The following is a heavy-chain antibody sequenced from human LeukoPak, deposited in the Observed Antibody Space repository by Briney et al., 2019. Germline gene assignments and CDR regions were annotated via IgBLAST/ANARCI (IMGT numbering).Heavy chain of an antibody. CDR1: GGTFSSYA. CDR2: IIPIFGTA. D-gene: IGHD2-2*02. Sequence: SVKVSCKASGGTFSSYAISWVRQAPGQGLEWMGGIIPIFGTANYAQKFQGRVTITADESTSTAYMELSSLRSEDTAVYYCARGFSSSGVDCSSTSCYKVFYWFDPWGQGTLVTVSS. V-gene: IGHV1-69*13. J-gene: IGHJ5*02. CDR3: ARGFSSSGVDCSSTSCYKVFYWFDP.